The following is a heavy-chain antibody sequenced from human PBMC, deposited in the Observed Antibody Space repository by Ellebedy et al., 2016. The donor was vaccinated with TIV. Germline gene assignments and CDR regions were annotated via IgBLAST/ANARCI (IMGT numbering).Heavy chain of an antibody. V-gene: IGHV3-23*01. J-gene: IGHJ4*02. CDR3: AKDQGSSSWYLTYFDY. CDR1: GFTFSSYA. D-gene: IGHD6-13*01. CDR2: ISGSGGST. Sequence: GESLKISXAASGFTFSSYAMSWVRQAPGKGLEWVSAISGSGGSTYYADSVKGRFTISRDNSKNTLYLQMNSLRAEDTAVYYCAKDQGSSSWYLTYFDYWGQGTLVTVSS.